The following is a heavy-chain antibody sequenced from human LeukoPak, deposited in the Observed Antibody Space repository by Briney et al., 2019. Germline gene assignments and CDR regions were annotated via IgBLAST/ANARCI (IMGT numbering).Heavy chain of an antibody. V-gene: IGHV3-11*06. CDR1: RFSFSDYY. Sequence: GGSLRLSCAASRFSFSDYYMSWIRQAPGKGLEWVSYISGSSTYTNYADSVKGRFTISRDNGKNSLYLQMNSLRAEDTAVYYCARVLAGATYFDYWGQGTLVTVSS. CDR2: ISGSSTYT. D-gene: IGHD1-26*01. J-gene: IGHJ4*01. CDR3: ARVLAGATYFDY.